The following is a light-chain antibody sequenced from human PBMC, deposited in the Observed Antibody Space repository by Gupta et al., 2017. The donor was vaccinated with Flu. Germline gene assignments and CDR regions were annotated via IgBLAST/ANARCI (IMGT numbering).Light chain of an antibody. Sequence: QSVLTQPPSASGTPGPRVTISCSGSSSNIGSNYVYWYQQFPGTAPKLLIYRNNQRPSGVPDRFSGSRSGTSASLAISGLRSGDEADYYCATWDDSLSGRVVFGGGTKVTVL. CDR3: ATWDDSLSGRVV. J-gene: IGLJ2*01. CDR1: SSNIGSNY. V-gene: IGLV1-47*01. CDR2: RNN.